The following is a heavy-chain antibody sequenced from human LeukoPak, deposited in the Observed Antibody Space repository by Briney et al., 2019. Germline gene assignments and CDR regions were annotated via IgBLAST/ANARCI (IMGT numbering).Heavy chain of an antibody. Sequence: PGGSLRLSCAASGFTFSSYAMSWVRQAPGQGLEWVSAISGSGVSTYYADSLKGRFTISRDNSKNTIYLQLNSLRAEDTAVYYCSKGSVMVRGVITQKMVIYYFDDWGEGTLVTVSS. V-gene: IGHV3-23*01. CDR2: ISGSGVST. J-gene: IGHJ4*02. CDR3: SKGSVMVRGVITQKMVIYYFDD. D-gene: IGHD3-10*01. CDR1: GFTFSSYA.